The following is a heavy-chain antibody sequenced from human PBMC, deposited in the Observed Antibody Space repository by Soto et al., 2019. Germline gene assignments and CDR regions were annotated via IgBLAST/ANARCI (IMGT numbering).Heavy chain of an antibody. Sequence: SETLSLTCAVYGGSFSGYYWTWIRQPPGTGLEWIGEINHSGSTNYNPSLKSRVTISVDTSKNQFSLKLSSVTAADTAVYYCARQEVAAAGTCWFDPWGQGTLVTVSS. CDR1: GGSFSGYY. V-gene: IGHV4-34*01. CDR2: INHSGST. D-gene: IGHD6-13*01. J-gene: IGHJ5*02. CDR3: ARQEVAAAGTCWFDP.